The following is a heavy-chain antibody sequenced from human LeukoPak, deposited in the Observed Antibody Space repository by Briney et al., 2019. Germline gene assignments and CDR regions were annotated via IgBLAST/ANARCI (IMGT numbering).Heavy chain of an antibody. CDR1: GFTFSSYA. V-gene: IGHV3-23*01. CDR3: AKATEPHDYYDGSGYLDYFDY. D-gene: IGHD3-22*01. J-gene: IGHJ4*02. Sequence: GGSLRLSCAASGFTFSSYAMSWVRQAPGKGLEWVSAISGSGGSTYYADSVKGRFTISRDNSKNTLYLQMNSLRAEDTAVYYCAKATEPHDYYDGSGYLDYFDYWGQGTLVTVSS. CDR2: ISGSGGST.